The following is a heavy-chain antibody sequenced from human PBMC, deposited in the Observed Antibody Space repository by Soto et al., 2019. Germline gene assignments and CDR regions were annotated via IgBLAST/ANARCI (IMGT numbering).Heavy chain of an antibody. J-gene: IGHJ4*02. D-gene: IGHD3-3*01. Sequence: ASVKVSCKASGYTFTSYYMHWVRQAPGQGLEWMGIINPSGGSTSYAQKFQGRVTMTRDTSTSTVYMELSSLRSEDTAVYYSAATFGVTYSFDYWGQGTLVTVSS. CDR2: INPSGGST. CDR3: AATFGVTYSFDY. CDR1: GYTFTSYY. V-gene: IGHV1-46*01.